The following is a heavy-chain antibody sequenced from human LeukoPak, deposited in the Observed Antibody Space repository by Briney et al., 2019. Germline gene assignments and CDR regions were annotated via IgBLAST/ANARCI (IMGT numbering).Heavy chain of an antibody. V-gene: IGHV3-23*01. CDR3: AKGRGTTVTAAANY. D-gene: IGHD4-17*01. CDR1: GFTFSSYS. Sequence: GGSLRLSCAASGFTFSSYSMNWVRQAPGKGLEWVSTISGTGGTTYYADSVKGRFTISRDNSKNTLFLQFNSLRADDTAVYYCAKGRGTTVTAAANYWGQGTLVTVSS. CDR2: ISGTGGTT. J-gene: IGHJ4*02.